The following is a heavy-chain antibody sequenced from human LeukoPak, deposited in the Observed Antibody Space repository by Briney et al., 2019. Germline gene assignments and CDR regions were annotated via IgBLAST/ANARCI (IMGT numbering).Heavy chain of an antibody. D-gene: IGHD6-6*01. CDR1: GYTFTGYY. CDR2: INPNSGGT. CDR3: ARDFTGEQLVQSPTGCDY. J-gene: IGHJ4*02. V-gene: IGHV1-2*02. Sequence: GASVKVSCKASGYTFTGYYMHWVRQAPGQGLEWMRWINPNSGGTNYAQKFQGRVTMTRDTSISTAYMELSRLRSDDTAVYYCARDFTGEQLVQSPTGCDYWGQGTLVTVSS.